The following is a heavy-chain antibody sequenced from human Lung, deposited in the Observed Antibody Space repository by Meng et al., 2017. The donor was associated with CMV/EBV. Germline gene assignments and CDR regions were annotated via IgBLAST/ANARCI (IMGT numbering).Heavy chain of an antibody. J-gene: IGHJ3*02. CDR2: IDWDDDK. CDR3: ARFQIGYVGAFDI. CDR1: GFSLSTSGMR. Sequence: GXXLVXPTQTLTLTCTFSGFSLSTSGMRVSWIRQPPGQALEWLARIDWDDDKFYNTSLKTRLTVSKDTSANQVVFTMTNMDPVDTATYYCARFQIGYVGAFDIWGPGXMVTVSS. D-gene: IGHD5-12*01. V-gene: IGHV2-70D*14.